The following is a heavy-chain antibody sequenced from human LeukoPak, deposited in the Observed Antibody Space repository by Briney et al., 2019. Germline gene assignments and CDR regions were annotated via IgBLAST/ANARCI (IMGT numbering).Heavy chain of an antibody. CDR3: SRHFRLAAAPDY. V-gene: IGHV5-51*01. Sequence: SGESLKISCRGSGYSFTSYWIGWVRQMPGEGLEWMGIIHPGDSDTRYSPSLQGQITISADKSISTAYLQWSSLKASDTAMYYCSRHFRLAAAPDYWGQGTLVTVSS. D-gene: IGHD2-15*01. CDR1: GYSFTSYW. J-gene: IGHJ4*02. CDR2: IHPGDSDT.